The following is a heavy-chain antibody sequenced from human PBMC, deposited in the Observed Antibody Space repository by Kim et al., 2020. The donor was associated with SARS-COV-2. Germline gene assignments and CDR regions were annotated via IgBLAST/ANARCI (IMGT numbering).Heavy chain of an antibody. CDR3: ARAAAGLDV. Sequence: NTKYSQTCQGRVTITRETAASTAYMELSNLRSEDTAVYYCARAAAGLDVWGKGTTVIVSS. D-gene: IGHD6-13*01. CDR2: NT. V-gene: IGHV1-3*01. J-gene: IGHJ6*04.